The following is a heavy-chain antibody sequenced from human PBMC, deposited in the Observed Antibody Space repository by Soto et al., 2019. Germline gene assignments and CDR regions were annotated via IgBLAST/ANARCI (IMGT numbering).Heavy chain of an antibody. CDR3: ATVYNPLYYYGMDF. J-gene: IGHJ6*02. V-gene: IGHV3-21*01. CDR2: LSRSSSYI. CDR1: GFTFSSYS. D-gene: IGHD1-1*01. Sequence: PGGSLRLSCAASGFTFSSYSMSWVRQAPGRGLEWISSLSRSSSYIYYADSVKGRFTISRDNAKNSLYLQMNSLRVDDTAVYYCATVYNPLYYYGMDFWGQGTTVTVSS.